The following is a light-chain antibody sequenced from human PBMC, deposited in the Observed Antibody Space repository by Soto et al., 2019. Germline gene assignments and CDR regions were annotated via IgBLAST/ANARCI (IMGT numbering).Light chain of an antibody. J-gene: IGKJ3*01. CDR3: QQRSNWPPEFT. V-gene: IGKV3-11*01. CDR1: QSVSSY. CDR2: GAS. Sequence: EIVLTQSPVTLSLSPGERATLSCRASQSVSSYLAWYQQKPGQAPRLLIFGASNRATGIPARFSGSGSGTDFTLTISSLEPEDFAVYYCQQRSNWPPEFTFGPGTKVDIK.